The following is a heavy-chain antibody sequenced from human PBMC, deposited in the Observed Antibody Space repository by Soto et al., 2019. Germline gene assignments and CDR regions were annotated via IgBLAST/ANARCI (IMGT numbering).Heavy chain of an antibody. CDR3: ARETHYYYYYGMDV. J-gene: IGHJ6*02. V-gene: IGHV4-30-4*01. CDR2: IYYSGST. CDR1: GGSISSGDYY. Sequence: KPSETLSLTCTVSGGSISSGDYYWSWIRQPPGKGLEWIGYIYYSGSTYYNPSLKSRVTISVDTSKNQFSLKLSSVTAADTAVYYCARETHYYYYYGMDVWGQGTTVTVSS.